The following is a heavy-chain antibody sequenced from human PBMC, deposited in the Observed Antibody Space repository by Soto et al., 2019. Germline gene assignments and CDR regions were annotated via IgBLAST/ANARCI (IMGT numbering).Heavy chain of an antibody. V-gene: IGHV1-2*02. CDR1: GYTFTVYY. CDR2: ISPNSGGT. J-gene: IGHJ6*02. Sequence: QVQLVQSGAEVETPGASVKVSCQASGYTFTVYYIHWVRQAPGQGLEWMGWISPNSGGTDYAQKFQARVTMTRDTSISTDYMELHSLRSDDTAVYYCARGESQYYDSSGYSHLTVSHGLDVRGQGTTVTVSS. CDR3: ARGESQYYDSSGYSHLTVSHGLDV. D-gene: IGHD3-22*01.